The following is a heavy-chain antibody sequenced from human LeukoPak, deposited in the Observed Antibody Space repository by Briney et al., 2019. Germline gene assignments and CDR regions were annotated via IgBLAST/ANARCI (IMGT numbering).Heavy chain of an antibody. CDR3: ARDGYSSGNLIYFDY. V-gene: IGHV3-30-3*01. CDR2: ISYDGSNK. CDR1: GFTFSSYA. Sequence: PGGSLRLSCAASGFTFSSYAMHWVRQAPGKGLEWVAVISYDGSNKYYADSVKGRFTISRDNSKNTLYLQMNSLRAEDTAVYYCARDGYSSGNLIYFDYWGQGILVTVSS. J-gene: IGHJ4*02. D-gene: IGHD6-19*01.